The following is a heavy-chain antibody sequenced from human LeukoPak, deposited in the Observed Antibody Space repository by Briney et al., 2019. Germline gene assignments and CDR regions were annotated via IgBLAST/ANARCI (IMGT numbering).Heavy chain of an antibody. V-gene: IGHV3-23*01. Sequence: GGSLRLSYAPSGFTFSSYAMSWVRQAPGKGLEWVAVISGGGSGTYYADSVRGRFTISRDNSKNTVYLQMNSLRAEDTAIYYCAKAVGGCGYCSRDAFDIWGQGTMVTVSS. CDR3: AKAVGGCGYCSRDAFDI. D-gene: IGHD2-21*01. J-gene: IGHJ3*02. CDR2: ISGGGSGT. CDR1: GFTFSSYA.